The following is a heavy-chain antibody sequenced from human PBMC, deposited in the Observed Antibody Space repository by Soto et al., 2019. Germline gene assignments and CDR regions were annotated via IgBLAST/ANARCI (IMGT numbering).Heavy chain of an antibody. CDR2: IIPIFGTA. CDR3: AKENGYSSSWFEFDY. D-gene: IGHD6-13*01. Sequence: GASVKVSCKASGGTFNSYAITWVRQAPGQGLEWMGGIIPIFGTANYAQKFQGRVTITADESTATAYMDLSSLRSEDTAVYYCAKENGYSSSWFEFDYWGQGTLVTVSS. J-gene: IGHJ4*02. CDR1: GGTFNSYA. V-gene: IGHV1-69*13.